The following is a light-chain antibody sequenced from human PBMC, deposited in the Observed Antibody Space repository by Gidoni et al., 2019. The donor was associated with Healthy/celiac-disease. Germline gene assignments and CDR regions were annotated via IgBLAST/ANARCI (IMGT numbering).Light chain of an antibody. CDR2: DAS. CDR3: QQSRNWSIT. Sequence: EIVLTHSPATLSLSPGERATLSCRASQSVSSYLAWYQQKPGQAPRLLIYDASNRATGIPARFSGSGSGTDFTLTISSLEPEDFAVYYCQQSRNWSITFGQGTRLEIK. V-gene: IGKV3-11*01. CDR1: QSVSSY. J-gene: IGKJ5*01.